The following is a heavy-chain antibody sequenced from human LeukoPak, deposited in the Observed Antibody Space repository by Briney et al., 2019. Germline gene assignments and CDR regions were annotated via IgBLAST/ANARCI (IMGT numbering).Heavy chain of an antibody. V-gene: IGHV3-33*06. J-gene: IGHJ5*02. CDR3: AKDNGHYYDSSGYYAPWFDP. D-gene: IGHD3-22*01. Sequence: GGSLRLSCAASGFTFSSYGMHWVRQAPGKGLEWVAVIWYDGSNKYYADSVKGRFTISRDNSKNTLYLQMNSLRAEDTAVYYCAKDNGHYYDSSGYYAPWFDPWGQGTLVTASS. CDR2: IWYDGSNK. CDR1: GFTFSSYG.